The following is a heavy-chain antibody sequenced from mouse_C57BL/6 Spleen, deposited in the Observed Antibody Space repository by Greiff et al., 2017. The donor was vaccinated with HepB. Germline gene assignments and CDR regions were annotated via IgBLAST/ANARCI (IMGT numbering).Heavy chain of an antibody. D-gene: IGHD1-1*01. CDR2: IYPGSGST. J-gene: IGHJ2*01. CDR1: GYTFTSYW. Sequence: QVHVKQPGAELVKPGASVKMSCKASGYTFTSYWITWVKQRPGQGLEWIGDIYPGSGSTNYNEKFKSKATLTVDTSSSTAYMQLSSLTSEDSAVYYCARGDYYGSSSDYWGQGTTLTVSS. V-gene: IGHV1-55*01. CDR3: ARGDYYGSSSDY.